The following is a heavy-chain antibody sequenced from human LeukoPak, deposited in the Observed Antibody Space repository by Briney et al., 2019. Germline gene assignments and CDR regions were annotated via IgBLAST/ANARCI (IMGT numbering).Heavy chain of an antibody. CDR3: AKDLVGFPPVSGVDYYYYMDV. J-gene: IGHJ6*03. Sequence: GGSLRLSCAASGFTFSSYGMHWVRQAPGKGLEWVAFIRYDGSNKYYADSVKGRFTISRDNSKNTLYLQMNSLRAEDTAVYYCAKDLVGFPPVSGVDYYYYMDVWGKGTTVTISS. CDR2: IRYDGSNK. CDR1: GFTFSSYG. V-gene: IGHV3-30*02. D-gene: IGHD3-10*01.